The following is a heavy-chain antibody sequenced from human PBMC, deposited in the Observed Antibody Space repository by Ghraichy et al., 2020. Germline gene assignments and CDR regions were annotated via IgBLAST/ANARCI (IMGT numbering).Heavy chain of an antibody. J-gene: IGHJ6*02. D-gene: IGHD4-11*01. CDR2: INHSGST. Sequence: SETLSLTCAVYGGSFSGYYWSWIRQPPGKGLEWIGEINHSGSTNYNPSLKSRVTISVDTSKNQFSLKLSSVTAADTAVYYCARGKSRSLNYPKVYYYYGMDVWGQGTTVTVSS. V-gene: IGHV4-34*01. CDR1: GGSFSGYY. CDR3: ARGKSRSLNYPKVYYYYGMDV.